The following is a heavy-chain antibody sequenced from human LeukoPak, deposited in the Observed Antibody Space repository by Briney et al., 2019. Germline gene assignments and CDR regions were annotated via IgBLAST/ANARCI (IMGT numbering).Heavy chain of an antibody. V-gene: IGHV4-4*07. CDR1: GGSISSHH. CDR2: VWTTGST. J-gene: IGHJ2*01. CDR3: ARVRAYANFVGSFDL. D-gene: IGHD1-26*01. Sequence: KPSETLSLTCTVSGGSISSHHWSWIRHPAGKSLEWLGRVWTTGSTAYNPSYKSRLTMSMDKSKNQLSLKLTSITAADTAVYYCARVRAYANFVGSFDLWGRGALVTVSS.